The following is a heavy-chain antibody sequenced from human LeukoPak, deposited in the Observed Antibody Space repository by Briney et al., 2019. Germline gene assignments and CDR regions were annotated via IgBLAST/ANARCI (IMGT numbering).Heavy chain of an antibody. CDR1: GGSVSSSSYY. D-gene: IGHD4-17*01. V-gene: IGHV4-39*01. J-gene: IGHJ5*02. CDR2: IYYSGST. Sequence: SETLSLTCTVSGGSVSSSSYYWGWIRQPLGKGLEWIGSIYYSGSTYYNPSLKSRVTISVDTSKNQFSLKLSSVTAADTAVYYCARHPPTVTTSSWFDPWGQGTLVTVSS. CDR3: ARHPPTVTTSSWFDP.